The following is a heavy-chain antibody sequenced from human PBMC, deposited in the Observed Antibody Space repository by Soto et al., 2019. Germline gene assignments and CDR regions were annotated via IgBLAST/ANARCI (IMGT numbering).Heavy chain of an antibody. D-gene: IGHD2-8*01. Sequence: HPGGSLRLSCAASEFIFSSYDMNWVRQAPGKGLEWVSFISPSSNTIRYAESVKGRFTISRDNAKNSLYLQMNSLRAEDTAVYYCARVRMGYYFDYWGPGTLVTVSS. CDR1: EFIFSSYD. CDR2: ISPSSNTI. J-gene: IGHJ4*01. CDR3: ARVRMGYYFDY. V-gene: IGHV3-48*01.